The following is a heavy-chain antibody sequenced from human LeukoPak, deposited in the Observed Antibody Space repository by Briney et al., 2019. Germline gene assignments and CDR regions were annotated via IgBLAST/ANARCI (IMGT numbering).Heavy chain of an antibody. CDR1: GGSISNYY. V-gene: IGHV4-59*01. J-gene: IGHJ4*02. Sequence: PSETLSLTCSVSGGSISNYYWSWIRQPPGKGLEWIGYIYYTGNTNYNPSLQSRVTLSVDTSQNQFSLNLTSVTAADTAVYYCAKTRVEYTGYDYYFDFCGQGTLVSVSS. CDR3: AKTRVEYTGYDYYFDF. D-gene: IGHD5-12*01. CDR2: IYYTGNT.